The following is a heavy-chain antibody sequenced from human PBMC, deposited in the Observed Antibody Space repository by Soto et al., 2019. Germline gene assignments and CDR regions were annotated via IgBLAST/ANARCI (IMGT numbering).Heavy chain of an antibody. Sequence: ASVKVSCKASGGTFYTYTFSWVRQAPGQGLEWMGSITPIYPTTNYAEKFQGRLTVTADGSTNTAYMELNSLTSDDTAVYYCARIPRYSFPTSDDLDSWGQGTLVTVS. D-gene: IGHD5-18*01. V-gene: IGHV1-69*13. CDR3: ARIPRYSFPTSDDLDS. CDR2: ITPIYPTT. J-gene: IGHJ4*02. CDR1: GGTFYTYT.